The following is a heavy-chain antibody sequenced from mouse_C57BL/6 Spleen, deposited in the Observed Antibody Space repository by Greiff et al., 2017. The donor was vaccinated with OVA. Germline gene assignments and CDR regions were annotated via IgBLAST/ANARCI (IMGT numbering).Heavy chain of an antibody. CDR3: ARAGTLFAY. CDR2: ISSGSSTI. D-gene: IGHD4-1*01. Sequence: EVHLVESGGGLVKPGWSLKLSCAASGFTFSDYGMHWVRQAPEKGLEWVAYISSGSSTIHYTDTVKGRYTISRDNTKNTPFLQMTSLRSEDTAMYDCARAGTLFAYWGQGTLVTVSA. J-gene: IGHJ3*01. CDR1: GFTFSDYG. V-gene: IGHV5-17*01.